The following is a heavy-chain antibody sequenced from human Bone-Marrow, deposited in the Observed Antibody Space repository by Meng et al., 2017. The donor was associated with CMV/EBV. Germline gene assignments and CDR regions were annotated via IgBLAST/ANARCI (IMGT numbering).Heavy chain of an antibody. CDR3: AREFGRGSASLHIDY. CDR1: GDSISSNKW. CDR2: IDHSGST. Sequence: SETLSLTCAVSGDSISSNKWWSWVRQPPGKGPEWIGEIDHSGSTNYSPSLKSRVSISLDKSKNQFSLELRSVTAADTAVYYCAREFGRGSASLHIDYWGQGAPVTVSS. J-gene: IGHJ4*02. V-gene: IGHV4-4*02. D-gene: IGHD3-10*01.